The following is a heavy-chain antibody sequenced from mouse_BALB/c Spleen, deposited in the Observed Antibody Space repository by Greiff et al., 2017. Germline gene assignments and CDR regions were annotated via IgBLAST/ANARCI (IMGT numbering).Heavy chain of an antibody. CDR2: ISSGGGST. CDR3: ARHGPCGY. V-gene: IGHV5-12-1*01. J-gene: IGHJ2*01. Sequence: EVQGVESGGGLVKPGGSLKLSCAASGFAFSSYDMSWVRQTPEKRLEWVAYISSGGGSTYYPDTVKGRFTISRDNAKNTLYLQMSSLKSEDTAMYYCARHGPCGYWGQGTTLTVSS. CDR1: GFAFSSYD.